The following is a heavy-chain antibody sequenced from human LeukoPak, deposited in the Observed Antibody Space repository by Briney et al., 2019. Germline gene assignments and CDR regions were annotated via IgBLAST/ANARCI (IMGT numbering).Heavy chain of an antibody. D-gene: IGHD2-8*02. CDR1: GFPFSNYI. Sequence: GESLRLSCAVSGFPFSNYIINWVRQAPGKGLEWVSYISFSSSTIYYADSVKGRFTISRDNAKNSLYLHMKSLRDDDTAVYYCARDGAVGYEPYWFLYLWGRGTLVTVSS. CDR2: ISFSSSTI. V-gene: IGHV3-48*02. CDR3: ARDGAVGYEPYWFLYL. J-gene: IGHJ2*01.